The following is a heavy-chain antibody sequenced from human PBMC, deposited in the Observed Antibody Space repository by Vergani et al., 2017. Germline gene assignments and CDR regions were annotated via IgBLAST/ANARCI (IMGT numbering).Heavy chain of an antibody. CDR2: IIPIFGTA. CDR1: GGTFSSYA. V-gene: IGHV1-69*01. CDR3: ARDRNYDILASPNYYFDY. D-gene: IGHD3-9*01. J-gene: IGHJ4*02. Sequence: QVQLVQSGAEVKKPGSSVKVSCKASGGTFSSYAISWVRQAPGQGLEWMGGIIPIFGTANYAQKFQGRVTITAEEATSTACMELSSLRSEDTAVYYCARDRNYDILASPNYYFDYWGQGTLVTVSS.